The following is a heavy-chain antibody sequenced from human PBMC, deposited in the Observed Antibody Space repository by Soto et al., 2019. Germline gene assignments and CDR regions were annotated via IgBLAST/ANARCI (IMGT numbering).Heavy chain of an antibody. CDR3: ARSYSSSSSYYYVMDV. V-gene: IGHV4-31*03. Sequence: PSETLSLTCTVSGGSISSGGYYWSWIRQHPGKGLEWIGYIYYSGSTYYNPSLKSRVTISVDTSKNQFSLKLSSVTAADTAVYYCARSYSSSSSYYYVMDVWGQGSTVTVSS. CDR2: IYYSGST. CDR1: GGSISSGGYY. D-gene: IGHD6-6*01. J-gene: IGHJ6*02.